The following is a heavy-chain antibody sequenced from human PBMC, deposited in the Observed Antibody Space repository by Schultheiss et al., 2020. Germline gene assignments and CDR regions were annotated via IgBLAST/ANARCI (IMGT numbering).Heavy chain of an antibody. D-gene: IGHD6-19*01. V-gene: IGHV3-7*01. J-gene: IGHJ6*02. Sequence: GESLKISCAASGFTFSSYGMHWVRQAPGKGLEWVANMKQDGSEKYYVDSVKGRFTISRDNSKNTLYLQMNSPRAEDTAVYYCARDIGIAVAGTGGYYYGMDVWGQGTTVTVSS. CDR3: ARDIGIAVAGTGGYYYGMDV. CDR2: MKQDGSEK. CDR1: GFTFSSYG.